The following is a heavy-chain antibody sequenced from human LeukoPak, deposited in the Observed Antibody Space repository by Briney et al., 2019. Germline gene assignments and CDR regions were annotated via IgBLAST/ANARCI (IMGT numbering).Heavy chain of an antibody. J-gene: IGHJ4*02. CDR1: GGTFISYA. V-gene: IGHV1-69*01. D-gene: IGHD1-26*01. Sequence: SVKVSCKASGGTFISYAISWVRQALGQGLEWMGGIIPIFGTANYAQKFQGRVTITADESTSTAYMEVSSLRSEDTAVYYCARHPRVGAQGVDYWGQGTLVTVSS. CDR2: IIPIFGTA. CDR3: ARHPRVGAQGVDY.